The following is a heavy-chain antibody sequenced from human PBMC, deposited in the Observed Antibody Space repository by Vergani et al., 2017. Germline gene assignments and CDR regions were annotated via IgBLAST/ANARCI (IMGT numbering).Heavy chain of an antibody. CDR3: ARTSYWSGYYTVDY. J-gene: IGHJ4*02. CDR1: GGSISSYY. D-gene: IGHD3-3*01. Sequence: QVQLQESGPGLVKPSETLSLTCTISGGSISSYYWSWIRQPPGKGLEWIGYIHYSGSTNYNPSLKSRVTISVDTSKNQFSLKLSSVTAADTALYYCARTSYWSGYYTVDYWGQGTLVTVSS. CDR2: IHYSGST. V-gene: IGHV4-59*01.